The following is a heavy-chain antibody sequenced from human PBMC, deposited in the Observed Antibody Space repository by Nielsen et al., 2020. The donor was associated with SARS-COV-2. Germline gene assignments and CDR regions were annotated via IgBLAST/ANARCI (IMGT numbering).Heavy chain of an antibody. CDR3: AREFALRDTAYFDY. Sequence: GESLKISCAASGFTFSSYSMNWVRQAPGKGLEWVSAISGSGGSTYYADSVKGRFTISRDNSRNTVYLQMNSLRPEDTAVYYCAREFALRDTAYFDYWGQGTLVTVSS. D-gene: IGHD5-18*01. V-gene: IGHV3-23*01. CDR1: GFTFSSYS. J-gene: IGHJ4*02. CDR2: ISGSGGST.